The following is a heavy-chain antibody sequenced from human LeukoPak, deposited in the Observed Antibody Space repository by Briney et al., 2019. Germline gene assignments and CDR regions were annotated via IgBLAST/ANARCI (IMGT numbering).Heavy chain of an antibody. Sequence: PGGSLRLSCAASGFTFSDYYMSWIRQAPGKGLEWVSYIGGSGATIYYADSVKGRFTISRDNAKNSLYLQMNSLRAEDTAVYYCARDQVARRTYYYDSGGYYHDAFDIWGQGTMVTVSS. CDR3: ARDQVARRTYYYDSGGYYHDAFDI. CDR1: GFTFSDYY. V-gene: IGHV3-11*04. D-gene: IGHD3-22*01. CDR2: IGGSGATI. J-gene: IGHJ3*02.